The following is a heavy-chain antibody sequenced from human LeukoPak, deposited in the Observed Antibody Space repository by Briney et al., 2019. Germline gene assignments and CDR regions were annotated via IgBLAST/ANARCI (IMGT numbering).Heavy chain of an antibody. D-gene: IGHD1-26*01. J-gene: IGHJ6*03. V-gene: IGHV3-23*01. Sequence: GGSLRLSCAASGFTFTTYAMSWVRQAPGKGLEWVSASSGGGVGTYYADSVKGRFTISRDNSKNTLYLQMNSLRAEDTAVYYCAKDSKIVGATFRSYHYMDVWGKGTAVTVSS. CDR1: GFTFTTYA. CDR2: SSGGGVGT. CDR3: AKDSKIVGATFRSYHYMDV.